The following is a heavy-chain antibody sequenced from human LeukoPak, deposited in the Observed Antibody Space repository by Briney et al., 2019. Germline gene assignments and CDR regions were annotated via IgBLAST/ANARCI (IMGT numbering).Heavy chain of an antibody. CDR1: GYTFTSYG. Sequence: ASVTVSCKASGYTFTSYGISWVRQAPGQGLEWMGWINPNSGGTNYAQKFQGRVTMTRDTSISTAYMELSRLRSDDTAVYYCARSKDGNWNHFRWFDPWGQGTLVTVSS. D-gene: IGHD1-14*01. J-gene: IGHJ5*02. CDR3: ARSKDGNWNHFRWFDP. V-gene: IGHV1-2*02. CDR2: INPNSGGT.